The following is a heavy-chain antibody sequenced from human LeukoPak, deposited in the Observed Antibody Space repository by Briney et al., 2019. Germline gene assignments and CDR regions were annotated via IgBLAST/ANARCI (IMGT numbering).Heavy chain of an antibody. Sequence: PGGSLRLSCAASGFTFSSYSMNWVRQAPGKGLEWVSYISSSSSYIYYADSVKGRFTISRDNAKNSLYLQMDSLRVEDTAEYYCARDPYSGNYGAYYYYYMDVWGKGTTVTVSS. CDR2: ISSSSSYI. J-gene: IGHJ6*03. CDR3: ARDPYSGNYGAYYYYYMDV. CDR1: GFTFSSYS. D-gene: IGHD1-26*01. V-gene: IGHV3-21*05.